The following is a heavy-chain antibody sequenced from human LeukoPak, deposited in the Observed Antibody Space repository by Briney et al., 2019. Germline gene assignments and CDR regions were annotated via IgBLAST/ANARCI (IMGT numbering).Heavy chain of an antibody. Sequence: GSLRLSCAASGFTLSHFWMSWVRQAPGKGLEWVAVISYDGSNKYYADSVKGRFTISRDNSKNTLYLQMNSLRAEDTAVYYCAKDRSMIVPHTFDYWGQGTLVTVSS. CDR3: AKDRSMIVPHTFDY. D-gene: IGHD3-22*01. CDR1: GFTLSHFW. V-gene: IGHV3-30*18. J-gene: IGHJ4*02. CDR2: ISYDGSNK.